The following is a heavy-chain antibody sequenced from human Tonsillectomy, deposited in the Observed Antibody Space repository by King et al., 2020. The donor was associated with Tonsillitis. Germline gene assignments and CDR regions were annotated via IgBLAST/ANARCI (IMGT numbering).Heavy chain of an antibody. J-gene: IGHJ3*02. V-gene: IGHV4-59*01. CDR1: GGSISGDY. Sequence: VQLQESGPGLLKPSETLSLTCTVSGGSISGDYWSWIRQPPGKGLEWIANIYDSGTTNYNPSLKSRVTISIDTSNNQFSLKLSSVTAADTAVYYCARDISTDVDTSMVDAFDIWGQGTMVTVS. CDR3: ARDISTDVDTSMVDAFDI. CDR2: IYDSGTT. D-gene: IGHD5-18*01.